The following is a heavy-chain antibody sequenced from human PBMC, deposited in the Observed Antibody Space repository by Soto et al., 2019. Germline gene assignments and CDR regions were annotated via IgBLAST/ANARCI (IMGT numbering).Heavy chain of an antibody. CDR3: AKDRPNYYGSGGYYKPGGDY. CDR2: ISGNGGST. CDR1: GFTFSIYA. V-gene: IGHV3-23*01. Sequence: GGSLRLSCAASGFTFSIYAMSWARQAPGKGLERVSSISGNGGSTYYADSVKGRFTISRDNSKNTLYLQMNSLRAEDTAVYYCAKDRPNYYGSGGYYKPGGDYWGQGTLVTVSS. D-gene: IGHD3-10*01. J-gene: IGHJ4*02.